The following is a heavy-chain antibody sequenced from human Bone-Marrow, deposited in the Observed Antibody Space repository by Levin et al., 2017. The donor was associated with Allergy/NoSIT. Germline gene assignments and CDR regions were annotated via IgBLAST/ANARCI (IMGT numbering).Heavy chain of an antibody. CDR2: LVREDAET. Sequence: PGESLKISCKVSGYALTELSVHWVRQAPGKGLEWMGGLVREDAETIYAQKFQGRVTMTEDTSTDTAYLELTGLRSEDTAVYLCATKRIPATDYILVYRHGLDVWGRGTTVTVSS. D-gene: IGHD2-15*01. J-gene: IGHJ6*01. CDR1: GYALTELS. CDR3: ATKRIPATDYILVYRHGLDV. V-gene: IGHV1-24*01.